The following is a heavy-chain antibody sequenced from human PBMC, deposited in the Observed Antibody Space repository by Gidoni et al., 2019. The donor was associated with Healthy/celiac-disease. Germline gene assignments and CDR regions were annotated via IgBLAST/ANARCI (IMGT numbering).Heavy chain of an antibody. D-gene: IGHD6-19*01. CDR3: ASETVAGTDY. CDR2: SIPILGIA. Sequence: QVKLVQSAAEVKKHGSSVKVSCKASGGTFSSYTISWVRQAPGQGLAWMGRSIPILGIANYAQKFQGRVTITVDKSTSTAYMELSSLRSEDTAVYYCASETVAGTDYWGQGTLVTVSS. CDR1: GGTFSSYT. J-gene: IGHJ4*02. V-gene: IGHV1-69*02.